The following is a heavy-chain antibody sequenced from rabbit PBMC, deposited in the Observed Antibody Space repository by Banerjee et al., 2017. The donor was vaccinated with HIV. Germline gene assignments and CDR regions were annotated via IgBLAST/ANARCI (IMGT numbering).Heavy chain of an antibody. D-gene: IGHD7-1*01. Sequence: QEQLEESGGDLVKPEGSLTLTCKASGFDFSSSYWICWIRQAPGKVLEWIGCIYTGDDDTNYATWAKGRFIISKTSWTTVTLQMTSLTAADTATYFCARDLTGVTGWNFNFWGPGTLVTVS. V-gene: IGHV1S45*01. CDR3: ARDLTGVTGWNFNF. CDR1: GFDFSSSYW. CDR2: IYTGDDDT. J-gene: IGHJ4*01.